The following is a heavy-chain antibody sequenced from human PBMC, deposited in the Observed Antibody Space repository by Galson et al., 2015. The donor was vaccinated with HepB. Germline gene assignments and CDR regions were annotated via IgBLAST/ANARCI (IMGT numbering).Heavy chain of an antibody. CDR3: ARDDGQVGATY. CDR1: GGSISSGGYS. J-gene: IGHJ4*02. Sequence: TLSLTCTVSGGSISSGGYSWSWIRQHPGKGLEWIGYIYYSGSTYYNPSLKSRVTISVDTSKNQFSLKLSSVTAADTAVYYCARDDGQVGATYWGQVTLVTVSS. D-gene: IGHD1-26*01. V-gene: IGHV4-31*03. CDR2: IYYSGST.